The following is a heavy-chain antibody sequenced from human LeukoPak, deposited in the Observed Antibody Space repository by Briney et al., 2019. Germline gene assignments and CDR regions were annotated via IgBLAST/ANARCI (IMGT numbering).Heavy chain of an antibody. Sequence: GGSLRLSCAVSGFTFSSYSMNWVRQAPGKGLEWVSSISSSSSYIYYADSVKGRFTISRDNAKNSLYLQMNSLRAEDTAVYYCARDVNPHSSSWYYFDYWGQGTLVTVSS. CDR1: GFTFSSYS. D-gene: IGHD6-13*01. CDR2: ISSSSSYI. CDR3: ARDVNPHSSSWYYFDY. J-gene: IGHJ4*02. V-gene: IGHV3-21*01.